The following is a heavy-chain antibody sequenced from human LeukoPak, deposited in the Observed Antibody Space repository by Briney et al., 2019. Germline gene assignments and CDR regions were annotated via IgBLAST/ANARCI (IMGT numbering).Heavy chain of an antibody. D-gene: IGHD2-2*01. Sequence: GGSLRLSCAASGFTFSNAWMSWVRQAPGKGLEWVGRIKSKTDGGTTDYAAPVKGRFTISRDDSKNTLYLQMNSLKTEDTAVYYCSLEYHLLSVRDAFDIWGQGTMVTVSS. CDR3: SLEYHLLSVRDAFDI. J-gene: IGHJ3*02. V-gene: IGHV3-15*01. CDR2: IKSKTDGGTT. CDR1: GFTFSNAW.